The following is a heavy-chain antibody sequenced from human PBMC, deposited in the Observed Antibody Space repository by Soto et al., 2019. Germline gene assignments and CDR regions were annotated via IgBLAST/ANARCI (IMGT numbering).Heavy chain of an antibody. CDR3: ASSYDSGGYYN. CDR2: IYYIGST. D-gene: IGHD3-22*01. Sequence: QVQLQESGPGLVKPSQTLSLTCTVSGGSISSGDYYESWIRQPPGKGLEWFGYIYYIGSTYYKPSLKARVTMSVDTSKIPVSLNLSSVTAADTAVYYCASSYDSGGYYNWGQGTLVTVSS. V-gene: IGHV4-30-4*01. CDR1: GGSISSGDYY. J-gene: IGHJ4*02.